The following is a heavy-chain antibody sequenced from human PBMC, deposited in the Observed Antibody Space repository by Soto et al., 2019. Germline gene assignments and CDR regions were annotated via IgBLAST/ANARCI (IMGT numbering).Heavy chain of an antibody. CDR3: AKEDAAEYYFDY. V-gene: IGHV3-30*18. J-gene: IGHJ4*02. CDR1: GFTFSSYG. Sequence: GGSLRLSCAASGFTFSSYGMHWVRQAPGKGLEWVAVISYDGSNKYYADSVKGRFTISRDNSKNTLYLQMNSLRAEDTAVYYCAKEDAAEYYFDYWGQETLVTVSS. CDR2: ISYDGSNK. D-gene: IGHD6-13*01.